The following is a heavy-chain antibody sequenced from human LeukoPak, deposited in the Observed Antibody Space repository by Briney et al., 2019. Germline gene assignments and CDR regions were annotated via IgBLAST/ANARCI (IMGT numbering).Heavy chain of an antibody. J-gene: IGHJ5*02. D-gene: IGHD2-15*01. V-gene: IGHV3-30*04. CDR1: GFTFSYYE. CDR2: ISYGGSNK. Sequence: GGSLRLSCAASGFTFSYYEMIWVRQAPGKGLEWVAIISYGGSNKYYADSVKGRFTISRDNSKNTLYLQMDSLRTEDTAVYYCARAHCSGGSCYRRSGFDPWGQGTLVTVSS. CDR3: ARAHCSGGSCYRRSGFDP.